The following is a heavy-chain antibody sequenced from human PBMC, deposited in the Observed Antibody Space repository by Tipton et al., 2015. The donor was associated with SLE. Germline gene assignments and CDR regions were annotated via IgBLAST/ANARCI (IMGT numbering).Heavy chain of an antibody. J-gene: IGHJ4*02. D-gene: IGHD3-22*01. V-gene: IGHV4-59*12. CDR1: GGSINTYY. CDR2: IYYSGST. CDR3: ARVATYYYDSSGYQFDY. Sequence: TLSLTCTVSGGSINTYYWSWIRQPPGKGLEWIGYIYYSGSTNYNPSLKSRVTISVDTSKNQFSLKLSSVTAADTAVYYCARVATYYYDSSGYQFDYWGQGTLVTVSS.